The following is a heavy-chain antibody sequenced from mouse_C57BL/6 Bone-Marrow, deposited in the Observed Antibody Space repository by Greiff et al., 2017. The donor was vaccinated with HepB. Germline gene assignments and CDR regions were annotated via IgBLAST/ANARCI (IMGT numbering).Heavy chain of an antibody. V-gene: IGHV1-19*01. CDR3: ARVGIYYYGSSPFAY. CDR2: INPYNGGT. CDR1: GYTFTDYY. Sequence: VQLQQSGPVLVKPGASVKMSCKASGYTFTDYYMNWVKQSHGKSLEWIGVINPYNGGTSYNQKFKGKATLTVDKSSSTAYMELNSLTSEDSAVYYCARVGIYYYGSSPFAYWGQGTLVTVSA. J-gene: IGHJ3*01. D-gene: IGHD1-1*01.